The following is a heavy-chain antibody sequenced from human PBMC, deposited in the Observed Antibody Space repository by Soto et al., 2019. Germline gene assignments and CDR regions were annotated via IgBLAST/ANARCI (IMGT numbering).Heavy chain of an antibody. V-gene: IGHV3-30*18. CDR2: ISYDGSNK. CDR3: AKDLDYYDSSGYECFDY. D-gene: IGHD3-22*01. J-gene: IGHJ4*02. Sequence: PGGSLRLSCAASGFTFSSYGMHWVRQAPGKGLEWVAVISYDGSNKYYADSVKGRFTISRDNSKNTLYLQMNSLRAEDTAVYYCAKDLDYYDSSGYECFDYWGQGTLVTVSS. CDR1: GFTFSSYG.